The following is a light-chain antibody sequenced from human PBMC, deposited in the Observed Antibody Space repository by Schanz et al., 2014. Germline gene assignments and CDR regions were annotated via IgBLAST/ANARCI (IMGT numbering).Light chain of an antibody. V-gene: IGKV3-11*01. CDR3: QQYGSSFIT. Sequence: EIVLTQSPATLSLSPGERATLSCRASQSVSSYLAWYQQKPGQAPRLLIYDASNRATGIPARFSGSGSGTDFTLTISRLEPEDFAMYHCQQYGSSFITFGQGTRLEIK. J-gene: IGKJ5*01. CDR1: QSVSSY. CDR2: DAS.